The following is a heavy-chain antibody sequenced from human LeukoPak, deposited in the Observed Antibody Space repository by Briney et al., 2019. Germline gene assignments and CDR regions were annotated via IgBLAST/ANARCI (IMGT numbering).Heavy chain of an antibody. CDR2: ISGSGGST. V-gene: IGHV3-23*01. J-gene: IGHJ4*02. Sequence: GGSLRLSCAVSGISLSNYGMSWVRQAPAKGLEWVAGISGSGGSTNYADSVKGRFTISRDNPKNTLYLQMNRLRAEDTAVYFCAKRGVVIRVILVGFHKEAYYFDSWGQGALVTVSS. CDR3: AKRGVVIRVILVGFHKEAYYFDS. D-gene: IGHD3-22*01. CDR1: GISLSNYG.